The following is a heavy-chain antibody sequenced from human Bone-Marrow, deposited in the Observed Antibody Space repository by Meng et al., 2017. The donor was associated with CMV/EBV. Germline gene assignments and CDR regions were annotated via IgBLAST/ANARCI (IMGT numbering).Heavy chain of an antibody. J-gene: IGHJ3*02. V-gene: IGHV2-5*01. CDR2: IYWNDGK. CDR1: GFSFRNSGVA. D-gene: IGHD3/OR15-3a*01. CDR3: AHRPLWSDALTI. Sequence: SCPTLVKPTQTHTLTCTVSGFSFRNSGVAVGWIRQAPGNALEWLALIYWNDGKRYSTSLKTRLTITKETSKYQVVLKMTDVDPVDTATYYCAHRPLWSDALTIWGQGTRVTCSS.